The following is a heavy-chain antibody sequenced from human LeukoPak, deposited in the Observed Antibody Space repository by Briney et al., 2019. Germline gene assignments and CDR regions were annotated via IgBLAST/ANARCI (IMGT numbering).Heavy chain of an antibody. V-gene: IGHV3-48*02. CDR3: ARDAGSGYFDY. J-gene: IGHJ4*02. CDR2: ISSSSSTI. CDR1: GFTFSNYW. D-gene: IGHD6-19*01. Sequence: PGGSLRLSCAASGFTFSNYWMNWVRKAPGKGLDWVSYISSSSSTIYFPDSVKGRFTISRDNAKNSLYLQMNGLRDEDTAVYYCARDAGSGYFDYWGQGTLVTVSS.